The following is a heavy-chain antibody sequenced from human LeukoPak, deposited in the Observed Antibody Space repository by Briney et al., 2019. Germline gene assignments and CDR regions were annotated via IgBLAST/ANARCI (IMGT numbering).Heavy chain of an antibody. CDR3: ARADGSGSYPFDY. CDR2: IGSSSSYI. V-gene: IGHV3-21*01. D-gene: IGHD3-10*01. CDR1: GFTFSSYS. Sequence: GGSLRLSCAASGFTFSSYSMNWVRQAPGKGLEWVSSIGSSSSYIYYADSVKGRFTISRDNAKNSLYLQMNSLRAEDTAVYYCARADGSGSYPFDYWGQGTLVTVSS. J-gene: IGHJ4*02.